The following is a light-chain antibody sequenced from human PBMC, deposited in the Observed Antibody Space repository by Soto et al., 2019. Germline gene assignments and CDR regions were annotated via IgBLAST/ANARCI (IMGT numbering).Light chain of an antibody. CDR3: QQYNSYPWT. J-gene: IGKJ1*01. Sequence: DIQMTQSPSSVSASVGERVTITCRASQGISSYLAWYQQKPGKAPKLLIYAAYNLQSGVPSRFSGSGSGTEFTLTISSLQPDDFATYYCQQYNSYPWTFGQGTKVDIK. CDR1: QGISSY. CDR2: AAY. V-gene: IGKV1-16*01.